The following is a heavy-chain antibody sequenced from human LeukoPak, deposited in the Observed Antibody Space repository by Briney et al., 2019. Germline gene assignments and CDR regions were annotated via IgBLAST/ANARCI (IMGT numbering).Heavy chain of an antibody. CDR2: ISYDGSNK. CDR1: GFTFSSYG. Sequence: PGGSLRLSCAASGFTFSSYGMHWVRQAPGKGLEWVAVISYDGSNKYYADSVKGRFTTSRDNSKNTLYLQMNSLRAEDTAVYYCASPTGYYDSSGYYLDYWGQGTLVTVSS. D-gene: IGHD3-22*01. CDR3: ASPTGYYDSSGYYLDY. V-gene: IGHV3-30*03. J-gene: IGHJ4*02.